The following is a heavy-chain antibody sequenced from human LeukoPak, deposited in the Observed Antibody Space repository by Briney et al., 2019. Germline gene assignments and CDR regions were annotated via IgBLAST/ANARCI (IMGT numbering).Heavy chain of an antibody. V-gene: IGHV4-38-2*02. D-gene: IGHD3-3*01. Sequence: PSETLSLTCNVSGYSISRGYYWGWIRQPPGRGLEWIGSIHYSGNSHYNPSLKTRVSISVDTSKNQLSLKLTSVTAADTAVYFCARRDWSAYQLDFWGQGILVVASS. CDR1: GYSISRGYY. CDR2: IHYSGNS. J-gene: IGHJ4*02. CDR3: ARRDWSAYQLDF.